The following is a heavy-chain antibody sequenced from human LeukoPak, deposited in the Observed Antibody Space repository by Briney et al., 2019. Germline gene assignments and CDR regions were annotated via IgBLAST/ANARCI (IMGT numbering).Heavy chain of an antibody. D-gene: IGHD2-2*01. V-gene: IGHV4-4*07. CDR3: ARGGYCSSTSCYDAFDI. CDR1: GGSISSYY. CDR2: IYTSGST. Sequence: PSETLSLTCTVSGGSISSYYWSWIRQPAGKGLEWIGRIYTSGSTNYSPSLKSRVTMSVDTSKNQFSLKLSSVTAADTAVYYCARGGYCSSTSCYDAFDIWGQGTMVTVSS. J-gene: IGHJ3*02.